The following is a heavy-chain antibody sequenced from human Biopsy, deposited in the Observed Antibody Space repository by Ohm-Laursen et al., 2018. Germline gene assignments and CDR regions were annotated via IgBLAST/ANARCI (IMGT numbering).Heavy chain of an antibody. CDR2: IYTSGIT. CDR3: AKHGSGWTGDDALHI. D-gene: IGHD6-19*01. V-gene: IGHV4-4*07. J-gene: IGHJ3*02. CDR1: GGSLSSYS. Sequence: SQTLSLTCTVSGGSLSSYSWSWIRQPAGKGLEWIGQIYTSGITNYNPSLKSRVTMSVDTSKNKFSLRVSSVTAADTAVYYCAKHGSGWTGDDALHIWGQGTMVTVSS.